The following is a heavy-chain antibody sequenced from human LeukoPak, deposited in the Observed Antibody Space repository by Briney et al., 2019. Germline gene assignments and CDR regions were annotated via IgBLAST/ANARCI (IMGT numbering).Heavy chain of an antibody. CDR2: MNPNSGNT. CDR3: ARRYYYGSGSYYPNDY. V-gene: IGHV1-8*01. CDR1: GYTFTSYD. Sequence: ASVKVSCKASGYTFTSYDINWVRQATGQGLEWMEWMNPNSGNTGYAQKFQGRVTMTRNTSISTAYMELSSLRSEDTAVYYCARRYYYGSGSYYPNDYWGQGTLVTVSS. J-gene: IGHJ4*02. D-gene: IGHD3-10*01.